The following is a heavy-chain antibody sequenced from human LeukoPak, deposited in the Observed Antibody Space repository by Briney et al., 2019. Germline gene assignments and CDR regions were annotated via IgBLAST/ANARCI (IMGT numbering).Heavy chain of an antibody. D-gene: IGHD3-3*01. Sequence: PSETLSLTCTVSGYSISSGYYWGWIRQPPGKGLEWIGNIYHSGSTYYNPSLKSRVTISVDTSKNQFSLKLSSVTAADTAVYYCAREGDFWSGYHKNWFDPWGQGTLVTVSS. CDR1: GYSISSGYY. CDR2: IYHSGST. J-gene: IGHJ5*02. V-gene: IGHV4-38-2*02. CDR3: AREGDFWSGYHKNWFDP.